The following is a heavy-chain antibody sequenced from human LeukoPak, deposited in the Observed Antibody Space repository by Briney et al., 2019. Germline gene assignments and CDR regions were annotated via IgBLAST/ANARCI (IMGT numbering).Heavy chain of an antibody. CDR1: GGSISNYD. CDR3: ARPCRTGSGWDAFDI. J-gene: IGHJ3*02. V-gene: IGHV4-59*08. Sequence: SETLSLTCTVSGGSISNYDWSWIRQPPGKELEWIGYIYYSGSTNYNPSLAGRVTISVDTSKDQFSLNLSSVTAADTAMYYCARPCRTGSGWDAFDIWGEGTMVTVSS. CDR2: IYYSGST. D-gene: IGHD3-22*01.